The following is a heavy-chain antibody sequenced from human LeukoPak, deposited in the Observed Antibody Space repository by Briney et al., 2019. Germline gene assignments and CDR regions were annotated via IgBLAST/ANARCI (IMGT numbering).Heavy chain of an antibody. V-gene: IGHV4-4*09. CDR1: GGSMSSYY. CDR3: ARQSYSSSSPDY. Sequence: SETLSLTCTVSGGSMSSYYWSWIRQPPGKGLEWIGYIYTSGSTNYNPSLKSRVAISVDTSKNQFSLKLSSVTAADTAVYYCARQSYSSSSPDYWGQGTLVTVSS. CDR2: IYTSGST. J-gene: IGHJ4*02. D-gene: IGHD6-6*01.